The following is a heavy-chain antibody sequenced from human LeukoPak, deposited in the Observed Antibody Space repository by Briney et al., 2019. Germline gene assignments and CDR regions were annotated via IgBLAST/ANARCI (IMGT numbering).Heavy chain of an antibody. V-gene: IGHV3-7*01. D-gene: IGHD6-13*01. CDR3: AASAAGLDY. Sequence: GESLRLSCEASGFTFSSYWMNWVRQAPGKGLEWVTNIKEDGSEEYYVDSVKGRFIISRDNAKKSLFLQMNSLRAEDTAVYYCAASAAGLDYRRQGTLVTVSS. CDR1: GFTFSSYW. CDR2: IKEDGSEE. J-gene: IGHJ4*02.